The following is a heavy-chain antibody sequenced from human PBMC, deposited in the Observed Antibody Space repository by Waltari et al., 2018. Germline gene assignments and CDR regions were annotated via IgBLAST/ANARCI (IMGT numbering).Heavy chain of an antibody. CDR1: GYTFTGYY. V-gene: IGHV1-2*02. CDR3: ARDRITMVRGALLGWFDP. J-gene: IGHJ5*02. Sequence: QVQLVQSGAEVKKPGASVKVSCKASGYTFTGYYMHWVRQAPGQGLEWMGRSNPNRGGTNYERKFQGRVTMTRDTSISTAYMELSRLRSDDTAVYYCARDRITMVRGALLGWFDPWGQGTLVTVSS. CDR2: SNPNRGGT. D-gene: IGHD3-10*01.